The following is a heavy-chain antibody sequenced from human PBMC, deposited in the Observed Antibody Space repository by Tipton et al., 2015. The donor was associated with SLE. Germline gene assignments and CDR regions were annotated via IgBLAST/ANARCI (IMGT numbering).Heavy chain of an antibody. D-gene: IGHD3-16*02. CDR1: GGSISSSSYY. J-gene: IGHJ6*02. CDR2: IYYSGST. Sequence: TLSLTCTVSGGSISSSSYYWGWIRQPPGKGLEWIGSIYYSGSTYYNPSLKSRVTISVDTSKNQFSLKLSSVTAADTAVYYCARDMGYYDYGWGSYRHYGMDVWGQGTTVTVSS. V-gene: IGHV4-39*07. CDR3: ARDMGYYDYGWGSYRHYGMDV.